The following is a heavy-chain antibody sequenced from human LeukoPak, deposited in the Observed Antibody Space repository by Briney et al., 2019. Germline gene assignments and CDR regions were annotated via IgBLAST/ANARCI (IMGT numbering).Heavy chain of an antibody. Sequence: PSETLSLTCTVSGGSISNYYWSWNRQPPGKGLEWIAFIYYSGSTTYNPSLKSRVTISVDTSKNQFSLKLSSVTAADTAVYYCARRMYGSSLDYWGQGTLVTVSA. J-gene: IGHJ4*02. CDR3: ARRMYGSSLDY. V-gene: IGHV4-59*08. D-gene: IGHD6-6*01. CDR2: IYYSGST. CDR1: GGSISNYY.